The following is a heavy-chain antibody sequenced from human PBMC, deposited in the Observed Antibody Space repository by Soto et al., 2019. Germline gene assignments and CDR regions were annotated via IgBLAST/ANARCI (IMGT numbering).Heavy chain of an antibody. CDR3: AKDRDYPRDYFHY. Sequence: EVHLLESGGALEHPGGSLRLSCAASGFAFSTYAMTWVRQAPGKGLEWVSVISGIGGSSYYAASVKGRFTISRDFSKNTVFLHMDSLRAEDTAVYYCAKDRDYPRDYFHYWGQGTLVTVSS. CDR1: GFAFSTYA. CDR2: ISGIGGSS. V-gene: IGHV3-23*01. D-gene: IGHD3-10*01. J-gene: IGHJ4*02.